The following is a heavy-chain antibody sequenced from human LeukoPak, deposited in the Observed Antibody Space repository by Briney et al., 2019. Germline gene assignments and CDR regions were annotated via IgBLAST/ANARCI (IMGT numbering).Heavy chain of an antibody. Sequence: SVKVSCKASVGTFIRYAISWVRQAPGQGREWMGGIIPIFGTANYAQKFQGRVTITADKSTSTAYMELSSLRSEDTGVYYCEREVYGDYAVDYWGQGTLVTVSS. D-gene: IGHD4-17*01. CDR2: IIPIFGTA. J-gene: IGHJ4*02. CDR1: VGTFIRYA. V-gene: IGHV1-69*06. CDR3: EREVYGDYAVDY.